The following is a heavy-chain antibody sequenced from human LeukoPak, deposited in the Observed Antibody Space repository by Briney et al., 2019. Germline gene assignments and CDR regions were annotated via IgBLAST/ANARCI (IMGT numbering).Heavy chain of an antibody. CDR2: ISDSGST. J-gene: IGHJ5*02. CDR1: GGSIRSYY. CDR3: GGGRLLEWFEN. Sequence: SETLSLTCTVSGGSIRSYYWSWIRQPPGKRLEWIGYISDSGSTNYNPSLKSRVTISVDTPKSQFSLKLSSVTAADTAVYYCGGGRLLEWFENWGQGTLVSVSS. D-gene: IGHD3-3*01. V-gene: IGHV4-59*01.